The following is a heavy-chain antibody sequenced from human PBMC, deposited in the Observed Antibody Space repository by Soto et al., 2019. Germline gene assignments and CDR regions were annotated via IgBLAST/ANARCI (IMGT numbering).Heavy chain of an antibody. Sequence: PSETLSLTCTVSGGSISSYYWSWIRQPPGKGLEWMGSVYFSGATNYNSALKSRVTISVDTSKNQFSLKLSSVTAADTAVYYCARVRRSGWYLDYWGQGTLVTVSS. CDR1: GGSISSYY. V-gene: IGHV4-39*01. D-gene: IGHD6-19*01. CDR2: VYFSGAT. CDR3: ARVRRSGWYLDY. J-gene: IGHJ4*02.